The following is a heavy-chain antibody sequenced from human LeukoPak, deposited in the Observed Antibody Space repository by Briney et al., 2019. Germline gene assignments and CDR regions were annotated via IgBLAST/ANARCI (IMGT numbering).Heavy chain of an antibody. CDR1: GGTFSSYT. D-gene: IGHD2-15*01. Sequence: GASVKVSCKASGGTFSSYTISWVRQAPGQGLEWMGRITPILGIANYAQKFQGRVTITADKSTSTAYMELSSLRSEDTAVYYCAIVATGHFDYWGQGTLVTVSS. J-gene: IGHJ4*02. CDR3: AIVATGHFDY. CDR2: ITPILGIA. V-gene: IGHV1-69*02.